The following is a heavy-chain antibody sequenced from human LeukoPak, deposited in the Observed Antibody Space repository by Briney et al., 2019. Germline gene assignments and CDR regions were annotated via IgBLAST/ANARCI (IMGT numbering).Heavy chain of an antibody. J-gene: IGHJ6*03. D-gene: IGHD5-12*01. CDR3: ARRGRGPPGRYMDV. CDR1: GGSFSGYY. Sequence: SESLSLTCAVYGGSFSGYYWSWIRQPPGKGLEWIGEINHSGSTNYNPSLKSRVTISVDTSKNQFSLKLSSVTAADTAVYYCARRGRGPPGRYMDVWGKGTTVTISS. CDR2: INHSGST. V-gene: IGHV4-34*01.